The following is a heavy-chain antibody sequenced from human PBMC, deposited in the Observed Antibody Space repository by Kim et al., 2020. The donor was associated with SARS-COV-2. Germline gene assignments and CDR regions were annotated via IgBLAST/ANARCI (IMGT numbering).Heavy chain of an antibody. J-gene: IGHJ4*01. Sequence: GGSLRLSCAVPKVTFSNDAMSWVRQAPGKGLEWVSGISSGGGSAYYADSVKGRFTISRDNSKNTLSLQMNSLSAEDTATYYCVRDPRENNFGFWSDYWG. D-gene: IGHD3-3*01. V-gene: IGHV3-23*01. CDR3: VRDPRENNFGFWSDY. CDR2: ISSGGGSA. CDR1: KVTFSNDA.